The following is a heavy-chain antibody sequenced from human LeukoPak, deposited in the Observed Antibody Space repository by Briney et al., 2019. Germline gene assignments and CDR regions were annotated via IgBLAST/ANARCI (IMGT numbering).Heavy chain of an antibody. CDR1: GFAFRTYA. CDR2: ISRTGDST. CDR3: AFSKYTYDYAMDV. V-gene: IGHV3-23*01. Sequence: GGSLRLSCAASGFAFRTYAMIWVRQTPGKGLEWVSHISRTGDSTIYGDAVKGRFTISRDNSKNVLNLQMNSLRAEDTAVYYCAFSKYTYDYAMDVWGQGTTVTVSS. D-gene: IGHD6-6*01. J-gene: IGHJ6*02.